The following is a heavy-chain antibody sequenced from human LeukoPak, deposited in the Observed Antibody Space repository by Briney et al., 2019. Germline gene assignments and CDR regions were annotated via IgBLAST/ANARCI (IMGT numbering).Heavy chain of an antibody. Sequence: GGSLRLSCAASGFTFSSYAMHWVRQAPGKGLEWVAVISYDGSKKYHAGSVKGRFTISRDNSNKMQYLEMDSLRADDTAVYYCARGGDFWSGYKTHEYGLDVWGQGTTVTVSS. J-gene: IGHJ6*02. V-gene: IGHV3-30-3*01. CDR3: ARGGDFWSGYKTHEYGLDV. CDR2: ISYDGSKK. CDR1: GFTFSSYA. D-gene: IGHD3-3*01.